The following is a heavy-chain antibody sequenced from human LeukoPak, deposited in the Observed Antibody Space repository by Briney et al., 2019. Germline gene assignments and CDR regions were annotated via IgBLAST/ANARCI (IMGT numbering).Heavy chain of an antibody. CDR3: AKVSVLLWFGELVPSYFDY. D-gene: IGHD3-10*01. Sequence: GGSLRLSCAASGFTFSTNAMSWVRQAPGKGLEWVSAISGSGGSTYYADSVKGRFTISRDNSKNTLYLQMNSLRAEDTAVYYCAKVSVLLWFGELVPSYFDYWGQGTLVTVSS. V-gene: IGHV3-23*01. CDR1: GFTFSTNA. J-gene: IGHJ4*02. CDR2: ISGSGGST.